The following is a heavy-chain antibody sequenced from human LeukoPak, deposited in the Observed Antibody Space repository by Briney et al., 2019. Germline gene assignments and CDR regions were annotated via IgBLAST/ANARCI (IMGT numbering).Heavy chain of an antibody. V-gene: IGHV3-48*03. D-gene: IGHD3-16*01. Sequence: PGGSLRLSCAASGFIFSSYEMNWVRQAPGKGLEWVSYIGSGGGTKYYADSVKGRFTISRDNGKYSLYLQMNSLRAEDTAVYYCAREGDPSVDYWGQGTLVTVSS. CDR1: GFIFSSYE. CDR3: AREGDPSVDY. CDR2: IGSGGGTK. J-gene: IGHJ4*02.